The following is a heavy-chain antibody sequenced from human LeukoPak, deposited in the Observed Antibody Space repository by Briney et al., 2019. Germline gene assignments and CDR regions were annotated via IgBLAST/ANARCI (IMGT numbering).Heavy chain of an antibody. CDR2: IWYDGSNK. V-gene: IGHV3-33*01. CDR1: GFTFGSYG. Sequence: PGRSLRLSCAASGFTFGSYGMHWVRQAPGKGLEWVAVIWYDGSNKYYADSVKGRFTISRDNSKNTLYLQMNSLRAEDMAVYYCAGWSYYYYGMDVWGQGTTVTVSS. D-gene: IGHD6-19*01. CDR3: AGWSYYYYGMDV. J-gene: IGHJ6*02.